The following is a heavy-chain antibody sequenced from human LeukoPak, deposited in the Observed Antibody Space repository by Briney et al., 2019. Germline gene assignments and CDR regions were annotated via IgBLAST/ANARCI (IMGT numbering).Heavy chain of an antibody. CDR2: INPSGGST. CDR1: GYTFTSYY. D-gene: IGHD6-19*01. CDR3: ATQDAYSSGWYGMDV. Sequence: ASVKVSCKASGYTFTSYYMHWVRQAPGQGLEWMGIINPSGGSTSYAQKFQGRVTMTSDTSTSTVYMELSSLRSEDTAVYYCATQDAYSSGWYGMDVWGQGTTVTVSS. V-gene: IGHV1-46*01. J-gene: IGHJ6*02.